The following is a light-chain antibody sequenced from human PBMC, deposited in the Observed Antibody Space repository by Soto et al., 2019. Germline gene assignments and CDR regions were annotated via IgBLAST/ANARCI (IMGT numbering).Light chain of an antibody. CDR2: NNN. CDR1: RSNIGNNA. V-gene: IGLV1-44*01. CDR3: ATWDDSLNARGV. Sequence: QSVLTQPPSASGTPGQRVTISCSGSRSNIGNNAVTWYQQFPGTAPKLLIYNNNQRPSGVPDRFSGSKSGTSASLAISGLLSEDEADYYCATWDDSLNARGVFGGGIKLTVL. J-gene: IGLJ3*02.